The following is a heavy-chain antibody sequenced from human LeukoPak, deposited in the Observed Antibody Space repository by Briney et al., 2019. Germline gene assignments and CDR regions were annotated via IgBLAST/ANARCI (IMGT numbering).Heavy chain of an antibody. J-gene: IGHJ3*02. CDR1: GGSFSGYY. CDR2: INHSGST. Sequence: SETLSLTCAVYGGSFSGYYWSWIRQPPGKGLEWIGEINHSGSTNYNPSLKSRVTTSVDTSKNQFSLKLSSVTAADTAVYYCARSSSWYLSSAFDIWGQGTMVTVSS. D-gene: IGHD6-13*01. V-gene: IGHV4-34*01. CDR3: ARSSSWYLSSAFDI.